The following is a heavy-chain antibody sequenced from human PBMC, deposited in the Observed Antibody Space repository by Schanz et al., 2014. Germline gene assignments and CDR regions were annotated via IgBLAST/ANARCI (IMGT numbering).Heavy chain of an antibody. J-gene: IGHJ4*02. CDR2: IGYLGDT. CDR3: AKDPSHGDYDYYFDY. V-gene: IGHV3-13*01. D-gene: IGHD3-22*01. CDR1: GFTLSNSD. Sequence: EVQLVESGGGLVQPGGSLRLSCAASGFTLSNSDMHWVRQGTGKGLEWVSTIGYLGDTYYPDSVKGRFTVSRDSGQNSLYLQMNSLRAGDTAVYYCAKDPSHGDYDYYFDYWGQGTLVTASS.